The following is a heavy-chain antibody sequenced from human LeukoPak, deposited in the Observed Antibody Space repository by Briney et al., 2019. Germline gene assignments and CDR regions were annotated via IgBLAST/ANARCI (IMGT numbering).Heavy chain of an antibody. CDR1: GFTFRNYA. Sequence: GGSLRLSCAASGFTFRNYAMNWVRQSPGKGLEWVSTMSGSGGSTDYADSVKGRFTISRDNSKNTLYLQMNSLRAEDTARYYCAKAETGYSSSWYSYYYGMDVWGQGTTVTVSS. CDR2: MSGSGGST. V-gene: IGHV3-23*01. J-gene: IGHJ6*02. D-gene: IGHD6-13*01. CDR3: AKAETGYSSSWYSYYYGMDV.